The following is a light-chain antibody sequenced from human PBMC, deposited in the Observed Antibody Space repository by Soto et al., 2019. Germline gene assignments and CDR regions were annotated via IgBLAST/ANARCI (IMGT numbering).Light chain of an antibody. V-gene: IGLV1-40*01. CDR2: ENN. J-gene: IGLJ1*01. CDR1: SSNIGAGYE. CDR3: QSYESSMSGYV. Sequence: QSVLTQPPSVSEAPGQRVTISCTGSSSNIGAGYEAHWYQQLPGTAPKLLIYENNNRPSGVPDRFSGSKSGTSASLAITGLQAEDEAAYYCQSYESSMSGYVFGTGTKLTVL.